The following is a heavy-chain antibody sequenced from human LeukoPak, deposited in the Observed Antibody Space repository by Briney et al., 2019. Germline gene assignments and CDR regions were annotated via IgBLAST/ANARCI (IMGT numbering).Heavy chain of an antibody. D-gene: IGHD3-22*01. CDR2: IIPIFGTA. J-gene: IGHJ5*02. Sequence: SVKVSCKASGGTFSSYAISWVRQAPGQGLEWMGGIIPIFGTANYAQKFQGRVTMTWDTSISTAYMELSGLRSDDTAVYYCTSDTYYYDSTGLGHWFDPWGQGTLVTVSS. CDR1: GGTFSSYA. CDR3: TSDTYYYDSTGLGHWFDP. V-gene: IGHV1-69*06.